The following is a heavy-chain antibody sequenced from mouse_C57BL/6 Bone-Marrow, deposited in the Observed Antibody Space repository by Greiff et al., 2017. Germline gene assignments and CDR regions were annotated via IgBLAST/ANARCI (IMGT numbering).Heavy chain of an antibody. CDR3: ARCYDYYYAMDY. CDR2: IYPRSGNT. Sequence: VQLQQSGAELARPGASVKLSCKASGYTFTSYGISWVKQRTGQGLEWIGEIYPRSGNTYYNEQFKGKATLTADKSSSTAYMELRSLTSEDSAVYFCARCYDYYYAMDYWGQGTSVTVSS. CDR1: GYTFTSYG. V-gene: IGHV1-81*01. D-gene: IGHD2-4*01. J-gene: IGHJ4*01.